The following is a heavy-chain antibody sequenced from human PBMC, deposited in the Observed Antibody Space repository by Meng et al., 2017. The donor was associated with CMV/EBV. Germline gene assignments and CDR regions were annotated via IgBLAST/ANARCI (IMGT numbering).Heavy chain of an antibody. CDR1: WFTFSSSA. J-gene: IGHJ4*02. CDR2: IAHDGSAK. D-gene: IGHD2-8*01. V-gene: IGHV3-30*02. Sequence: VGSGGGGLHPGGSLDLSCVPSWFTFSSSAIHLCRKPPGKGLEWVSFIAHDGSAKTYTDSVKGRFTISRDDSENTVYLEMNSLRVEDTAVYYCAKDLYYSFDYWGQGTLVTVSS. CDR3: AKDLYYSFDY.